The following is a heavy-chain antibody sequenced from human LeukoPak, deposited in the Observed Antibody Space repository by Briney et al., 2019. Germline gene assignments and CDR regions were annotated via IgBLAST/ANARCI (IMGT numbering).Heavy chain of an antibody. CDR2: IRSQTAGGTT. V-gene: IGHV3-15*07. D-gene: IGHD2-15*01. CDR3: AHGSAQYYEY. CDR1: GLTLSNVW. Sequence: GGSLRLSCAVSGLTLSNVWMNWVRQAPGKGLEWVGRIRSQTAGGTTDFAAPVKGRFSISRDDSKNSLYLQMNSLTSEDTAVYYCAHGSAQYYEYWGQGTLVTVSS. J-gene: IGHJ1*01.